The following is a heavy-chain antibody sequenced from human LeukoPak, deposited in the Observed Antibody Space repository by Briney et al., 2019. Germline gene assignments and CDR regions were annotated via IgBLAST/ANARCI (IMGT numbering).Heavy chain of an antibody. D-gene: IGHD5-12*01. CDR2: INSRGTT. V-gene: IGHV4-59*08. CDR3: ARHFNGYDYPLDT. CDR1: GGSITGFY. Sequence: SETLSLTCDISGGSITGFYWSWFRQAPGKGLEWIAYINSRGTTNYNPSLKSRVTISMDTSKNQFSLKLSSVTAADTAIYYCARHFNGYDYPLDTWGQGALVTVSS. J-gene: IGHJ5*02.